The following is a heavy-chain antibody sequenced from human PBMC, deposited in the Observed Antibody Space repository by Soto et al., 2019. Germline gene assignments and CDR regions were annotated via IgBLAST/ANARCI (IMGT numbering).Heavy chain of an antibody. J-gene: IGHJ2*01. Sequence: EVQLVESGGVVVQPGGSLRLSCAASGFTFDDYTMHWVRQAPGKGLEWVSLISWDGGSTYYADSVKGRFTISRDNSKNSLYLQMNSLRTEDTVLYYCAKGTTYFDLRGRGTLVTVSS. CDR2: ISWDGGST. CDR1: GFTFDDYT. CDR3: AKGTTYFDL. V-gene: IGHV3-43*01. D-gene: IGHD4-4*01.